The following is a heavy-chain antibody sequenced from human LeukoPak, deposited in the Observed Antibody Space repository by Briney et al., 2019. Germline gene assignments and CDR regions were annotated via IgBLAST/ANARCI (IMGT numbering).Heavy chain of an antibody. V-gene: IGHV3-21*01. CDR3: ARDAFYSGYYDRVNDY. Sequence: PAGSLRLSCAASGFTFSSYSMNWVRQAPGKGLEWVSSISSSSSYIYYADSVKGRFTISRDNAKNSLYLQTNSLRAEDTAVYYCARDAFYSGYYDRVNDYWGQGALVTVSS. J-gene: IGHJ4*02. CDR2: ISSSSSYI. CDR1: GFTFSSYS. D-gene: IGHD3-22*01.